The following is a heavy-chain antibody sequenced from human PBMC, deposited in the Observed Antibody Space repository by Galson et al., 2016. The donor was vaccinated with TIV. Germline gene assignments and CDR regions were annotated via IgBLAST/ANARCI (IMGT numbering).Heavy chain of an antibody. J-gene: IGHJ4*02. V-gene: IGHV1-8*01. D-gene: IGHD2-15*01. Sequence: SVKVSCKASGYTFNNYDISWVRQATGQGLEWMGWMNPNSGNAGYAQKFQGRVTMTSNTSVNTAYMEVRGLRFEDTGVYYCARARRGYCSGGSCLPGYWGQGTLVTVSS. CDR1: GYTFNNYD. CDR3: ARARRGYCSGGSCLPGY. CDR2: MNPNSGNA.